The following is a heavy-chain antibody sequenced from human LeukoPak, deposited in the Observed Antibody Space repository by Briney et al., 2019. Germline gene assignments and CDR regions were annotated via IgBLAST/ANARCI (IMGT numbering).Heavy chain of an antibody. Sequence: ASVKVSCKASGYTFTSYYMHWVRQAPGRGLEWMGIINPSGGSTSYAQMFQGRVTMTRDMSTSTVYMELSSLRSEDTAVYFCARFGDLFGLDYWGQGTLVTVSS. CDR2: INPSGGST. CDR1: GYTFTSYY. D-gene: IGHD3-10*01. CDR3: ARFGDLFGLDY. J-gene: IGHJ4*02. V-gene: IGHV1-46*01.